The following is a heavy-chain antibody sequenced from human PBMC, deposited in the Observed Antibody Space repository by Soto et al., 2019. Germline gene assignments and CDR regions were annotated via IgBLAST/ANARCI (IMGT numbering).Heavy chain of an antibody. J-gene: IGHJ6*02. D-gene: IGHD3-3*01. Sequence: QVQLVQSEAEVKKPGASLKVSCRASGYNFANYGISWVRQAPGQGLEWMGWISAHNGETKYAQKVQGRVTMTTDTSTSTAYMEMWSLRSDDTAVYYCARDAAYNDFWGGVRELYSYNMDVWGQGTTVTV. V-gene: IGHV1-18*01. CDR3: ARDAAYNDFWGGVRELYSYNMDV. CDR1: GYNFANYG. CDR2: ISAHNGET.